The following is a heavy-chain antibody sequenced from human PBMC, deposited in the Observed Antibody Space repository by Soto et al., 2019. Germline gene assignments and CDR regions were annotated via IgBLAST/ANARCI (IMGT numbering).Heavy chain of an antibody. CDR1: GFTFSSYS. D-gene: IGHD3-22*01. CDR3: ARDSKDDSSGYYAGFDY. Sequence: GGSLRLSCAASGFTFSSYSMNWVRQAPGKGLEWVAAIYYDGSNKYYADSVRGRFTISRDNFKNTLYLHMNSLRAEDTAVYYCARDSKDDSSGYYAGFDYWGQGTLVTVSS. CDR2: IYYDGSNK. V-gene: IGHV3-33*08. J-gene: IGHJ4*02.